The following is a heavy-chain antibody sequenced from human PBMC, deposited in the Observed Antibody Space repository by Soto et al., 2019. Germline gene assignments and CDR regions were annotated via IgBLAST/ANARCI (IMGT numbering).Heavy chain of an antibody. D-gene: IGHD1-20*01. J-gene: IGHJ6*02. CDR3: AKLEYNWNDGVYYYYYGMDV. CDR2: ISGSGGST. Sequence: GGSLRLSCAASGFTFSSFAMSWVRQAPGKGLEWVSAISGSGGSTYYADSVKGRFTISRDNSKNTLYLQMNSLRAEDTAVYYCAKLEYNWNDGVYYYYYGMDVWGQGTTVTVSS. CDR1: GFTFSSFA. V-gene: IGHV3-23*01.